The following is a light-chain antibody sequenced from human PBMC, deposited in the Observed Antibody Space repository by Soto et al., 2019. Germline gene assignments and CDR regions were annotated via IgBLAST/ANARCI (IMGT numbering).Light chain of an antibody. CDR1: QSVSSSD. J-gene: IGKJ1*01. CDR2: GAS. Sequence: EIVLTQSPGTLSLSPGERATLSCRASQSVSSSDLAWYQQKPGQAPRLLIYGASSRATGIPDRFSGSGSGTDFTLTISRLEPEDFAVYYCQQFGRSSWTFGQGIKV. V-gene: IGKV3-20*01. CDR3: QQFGRSSWT.